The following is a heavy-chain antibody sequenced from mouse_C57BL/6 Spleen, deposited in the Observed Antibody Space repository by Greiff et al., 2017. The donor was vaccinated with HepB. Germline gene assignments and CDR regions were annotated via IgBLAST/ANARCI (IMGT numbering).Heavy chain of an antibody. CDR1: GYTFTSYW. Sequence: VQLQQSGTVLARPGASVKMSCKTSGYTFTSYWMHWVKQRPGQGLEWIGAIYPGNSDTSYNQKFKGKAKLTAVTSASTAYMELSSLTNEDSAVYYCTIYGNYSAWFAYWGQGTLVTVSA. J-gene: IGHJ3*01. CDR3: TIYGNYSAWFAY. CDR2: IYPGNSDT. D-gene: IGHD2-1*01. V-gene: IGHV1-5*01.